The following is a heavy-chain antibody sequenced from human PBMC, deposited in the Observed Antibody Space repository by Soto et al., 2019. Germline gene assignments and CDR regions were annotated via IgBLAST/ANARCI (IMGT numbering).Heavy chain of an antibody. CDR2: ISGSGGST. CDR3: AKADSSGYYYDQYAFDS. Sequence: EVQLLEPGGGLVQPGGSLRLSCAASGFTFSSYAMSWVRQAPGKGLEWVSAISGSGGSTYYADSVKGRFTISRDNSKNTLYLQMNSLRAEDTAVYYCAKADSSGYYYDQYAFDSWGQGTMVTVSS. D-gene: IGHD3-22*01. J-gene: IGHJ3*02. CDR1: GFTFSSYA. V-gene: IGHV3-23*01.